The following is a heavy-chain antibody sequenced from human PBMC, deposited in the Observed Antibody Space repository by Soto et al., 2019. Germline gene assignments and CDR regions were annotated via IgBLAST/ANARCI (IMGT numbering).Heavy chain of an antibody. Sequence: PGGSLRLSCAASGFMFDDSAMHWVRLTPGKGLEWVAGISWKTNITDYADSVKGRFTISRDNAKNSLYLQMNSLRSEDTAIYFCTRYSVPLTCFDHWGQGTLVTVSS. V-gene: IGHV3-9*01. CDR3: TRYSVPLTCFDH. CDR2: ISWKTNIT. D-gene: IGHD3-9*01. CDR1: GFMFDDSA. J-gene: IGHJ4*02.